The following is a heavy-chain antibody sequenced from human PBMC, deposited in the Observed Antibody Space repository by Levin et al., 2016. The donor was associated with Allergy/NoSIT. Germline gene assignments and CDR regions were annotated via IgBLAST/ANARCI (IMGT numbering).Heavy chain of an antibody. V-gene: IGHV3-7*02. J-gene: IGHJ4*02. CDR2: INQGGSEE. CDR3: SDPPSGF. Sequence: VRQAPGKGLEWVANINQGGSEEHYVDSVKGRFTISRDNTKNSLYLQMNSLRAEDTAIYYCSDPPSGFWGQGTVVTVSS. D-gene: IGHD5-12*01.